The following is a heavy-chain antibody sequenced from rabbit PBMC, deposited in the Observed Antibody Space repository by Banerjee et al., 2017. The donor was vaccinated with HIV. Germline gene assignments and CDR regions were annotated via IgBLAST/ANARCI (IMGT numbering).Heavy chain of an antibody. Sequence: QEQLVESGGGLVTLGGSLKLSCKASGIDFTSYGISWVRQAPGKGLEWIACIYTGSGGNTYYASWAKGRFTISKTSSTTVTLQMTSLTAADTATYFCAREDISVWGFNLWGQGTLVTVS. CDR3: AREDISVWGFNL. V-gene: IGHV1S45*01. D-gene: IGHD4-1*01. J-gene: IGHJ4*01. CDR2: IYTGSGGNT. CDR1: GIDFTSYG.